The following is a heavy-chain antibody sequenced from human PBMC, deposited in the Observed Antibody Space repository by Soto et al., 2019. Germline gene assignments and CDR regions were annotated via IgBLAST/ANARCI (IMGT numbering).Heavy chain of an antibody. CDR2: IKQDGSEK. J-gene: IGHJ6*02. Sequence: EVQLVESGGGLVQPGGSLRLSCAAPGFTFSSYWMSWVRQAPVKGLEWVGNIKQDGSEKNYVDFMEGRFTISRDNAENSLYLQMNSLRAEDTAVYYCARIASAGRGWDVWGQGTTVVLSS. CDR1: GFTFSSYW. V-gene: IGHV3-7*01. D-gene: IGHD6-13*01. CDR3: ARIASAGRGWDV.